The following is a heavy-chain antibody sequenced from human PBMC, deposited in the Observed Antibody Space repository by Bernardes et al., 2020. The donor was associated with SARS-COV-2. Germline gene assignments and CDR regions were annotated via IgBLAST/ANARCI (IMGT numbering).Heavy chain of an antibody. CDR2: VNQCGTA. V-gene: IGHV4-34*01. CDR3: ARGDSYGINDGFDV. Sequence: SETLSLTCGVYGGSLSYYYWHWIRQSPEKGLEWIGEVNQCGTAKYSPSLRTRVTISVDMSKNQFSLRLTSLTTADTSFYYCARGDSYGINDGFDVWGRGTAVTVSS. D-gene: IGHD5-18*01. J-gene: IGHJ6*02. CDR1: GGSLSYYY.